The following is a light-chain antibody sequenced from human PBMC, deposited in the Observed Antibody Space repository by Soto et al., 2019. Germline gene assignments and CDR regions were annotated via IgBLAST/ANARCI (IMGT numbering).Light chain of an antibody. J-gene: IGKJ5*01. CDR2: GAS. Sequence: EIVMTQSPATLSVSPGERATLSCRASQSIGSNLAWHQQKPGQAPRLLIYGASTRATGVPARFSGSGSGTDFTLTISSLQSEDFAVYYCQQYNDWLPITFGQGTRLEIK. V-gene: IGKV3-15*01. CDR1: QSIGSN. CDR3: QQYNDWLPIT.